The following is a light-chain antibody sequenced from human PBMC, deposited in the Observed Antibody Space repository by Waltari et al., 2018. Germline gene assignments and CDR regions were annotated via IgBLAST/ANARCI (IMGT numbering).Light chain of an antibody. CDR3: QQYDNWLGT. CDR2: GAS. V-gene: IGKV3-15*01. J-gene: IGKJ1*01. CDR1: QSIRSN. Sequence: EIVMTQSPATLSVFPGERATLSCRASQSIRSNLAWYQHKPGQAPRLLINGASTRATGIPARVSGSWSGTEFTLTISSLQSEDFAVYFCQQYDNWLGTFGQGTKVEIK.